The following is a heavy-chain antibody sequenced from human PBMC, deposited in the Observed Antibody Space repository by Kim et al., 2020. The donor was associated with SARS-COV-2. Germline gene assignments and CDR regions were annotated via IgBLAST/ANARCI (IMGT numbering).Heavy chain of an antibody. CDR2: IKQDGSEK. D-gene: IGHD5-12*01. Sequence: GGSLRLSCAASGFTFSSYWMSWVRQAPGKGLEWVANIKQDGSEKYYVDSVKGRFTISRDNAKNSLYLQMNSLRAEDTAVYYCASGGLPLDIVATDDAFDIWGQGTMVTVSS. V-gene: IGHV3-7*01. J-gene: IGHJ3*02. CDR1: GFTFSSYW. CDR3: ASGGLPLDIVATDDAFDI.